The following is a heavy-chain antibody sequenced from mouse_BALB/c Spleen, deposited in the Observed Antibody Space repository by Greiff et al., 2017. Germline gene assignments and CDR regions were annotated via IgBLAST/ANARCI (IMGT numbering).Heavy chain of an antibody. V-gene: IGHV1S29*02. D-gene: IGHD1-1*01. CDR1: GYTFTDYN. J-gene: IGHJ1*01. Sequence: VQLQQPGPELVKPGASVKISCKASGYTFTDYNMHWVKQSHGKSLEWIGYIYPYNGGTGYNQKFKSKATLTVDNSSSTAYMELRSLTSEDSAVYYCARSLTTVVATDFDVWGAGTTVTVSS. CDR2: IYPYNGGT. CDR3: ARSLTTVVATDFDV.